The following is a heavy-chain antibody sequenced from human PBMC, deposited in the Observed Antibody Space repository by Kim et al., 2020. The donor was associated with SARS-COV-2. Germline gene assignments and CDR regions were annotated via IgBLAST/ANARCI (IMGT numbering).Heavy chain of an antibody. CDR2: ISATGTYI. V-gene: IGHV3-21*01. D-gene: IGHD2-8*02. Sequence: GGSLRLSCAASGFIFSNYGINWVRQVPGKGPEWVSRISATGTYIYYADSVKGRFTISRDSAKNSVHLQMNSLRVEDTAIYYCAREPDTVLPNFYAMDVWDQGTPVTVSS. J-gene: IGHJ6*02. CDR3: AREPDTVLPNFYAMDV. CDR1: GFIFSNYG.